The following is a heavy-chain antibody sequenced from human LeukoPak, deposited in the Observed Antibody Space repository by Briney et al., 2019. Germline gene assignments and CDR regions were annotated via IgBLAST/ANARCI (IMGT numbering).Heavy chain of an antibody. CDR3: ARGDCSSTSCYVVY. J-gene: IGHJ4*02. Sequence: SETLSLTCAVYGGSFSGYYWSWIRQPPGKGLEWIGEINHSGSTNYNPSLKSRVTISVDTSKNQFSLKLSSVTAADTAVYYCARGDCSSTSCYVVYWGRGTLVTASS. V-gene: IGHV4-34*01. CDR1: GGSFSGYY. CDR2: INHSGST. D-gene: IGHD2-2*01.